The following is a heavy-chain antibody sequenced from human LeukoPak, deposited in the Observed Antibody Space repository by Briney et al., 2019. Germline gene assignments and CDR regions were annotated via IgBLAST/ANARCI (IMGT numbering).Heavy chain of an antibody. D-gene: IGHD4-23*01. CDR3: ARDYGGSSPFDY. Sequence: GSLRLSCAASGFTFSNYEMHWVRQAPGKGLEWVSYISSSGSDIYYADSVKGRFTISRDNAKNSRYLHMNSLRAEDTAVYYCARDYGGSSPFDYWGQGTLVTVSS. V-gene: IGHV3-48*03. CDR1: GFTFSNYE. J-gene: IGHJ4*02. CDR2: ISSSGSDI.